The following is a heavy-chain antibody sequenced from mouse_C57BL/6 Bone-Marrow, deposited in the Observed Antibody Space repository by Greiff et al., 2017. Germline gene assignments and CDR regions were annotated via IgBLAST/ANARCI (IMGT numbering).Heavy chain of an antibody. CDR2: IHPNSGST. Sequence: QVQLKQPGAELVKPGASVKLSCKASGYTFTSYWMHWVKQRPGQGLEWIGMIHPNSGSTNYNEKFKSKATLTVDKSSSTAYMQLSSLTSEDSAVYYCARPSNYGYYFDYWGQGTTLTVSS. D-gene: IGHD2-5*01. J-gene: IGHJ2*01. CDR1: GYTFTSYW. CDR3: ARPSNYGYYFDY. V-gene: IGHV1-64*01.